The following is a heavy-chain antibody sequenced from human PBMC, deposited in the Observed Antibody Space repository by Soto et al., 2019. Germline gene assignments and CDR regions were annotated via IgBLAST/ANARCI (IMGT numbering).Heavy chain of an antibody. Sequence: SVKVSCKASGFTFTNSAVQWVRQARGQRLEWIGWIVVGSGNTNYAQKFQERVTITRDMSTSTAYMELGSLRSEDTAVYYCAKDGLGAYTYGSYYFDYWGQGTLVTVSS. V-gene: IGHV1-58*01. D-gene: IGHD5-18*01. CDR3: AKDGLGAYTYGSYYFDY. CDR1: GFTFTNSA. CDR2: IVVGSGNT. J-gene: IGHJ4*02.